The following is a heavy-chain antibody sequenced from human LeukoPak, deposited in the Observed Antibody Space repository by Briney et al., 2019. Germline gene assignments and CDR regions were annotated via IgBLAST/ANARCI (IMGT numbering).Heavy chain of an antibody. D-gene: IGHD2-15*01. V-gene: IGHV4-59*08. CDR3: ARRQRYCIGVSCYSAYGMDV. CDR2: IYYSGST. J-gene: IGHJ6*02. CDR1: GGSISSYY. Sequence: SETLSLTCTVSGGSISSYYWSWIRQPPGKGLEWIGYIYYSGSTKYNPSLKSRVTIAVDTSKNQFSLKLSSVTAADTAVYYCARRQRYCIGVSCYSAYGMDVWGQGTTVTVSS.